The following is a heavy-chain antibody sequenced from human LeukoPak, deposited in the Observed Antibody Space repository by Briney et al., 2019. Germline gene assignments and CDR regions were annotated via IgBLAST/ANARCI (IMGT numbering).Heavy chain of an antibody. CDR2: INHSGST. CDR1: GGSFSGYY. D-gene: IGHD2-2*01. V-gene: IGHV4-34*01. CDR3: APQIYCSSTSCPNWFDP. J-gene: IGHJ5*02. Sequence: PSETLSLTCAVYGGSFSGYYWSWIRQPPGKGLEWIGEINHSGSTNYSPSLKSRVTISVDTSKNQFSLKLSSVTAADTAVYYCAPQIYCSSTSCPNWFDPWGQGTLVTVSS.